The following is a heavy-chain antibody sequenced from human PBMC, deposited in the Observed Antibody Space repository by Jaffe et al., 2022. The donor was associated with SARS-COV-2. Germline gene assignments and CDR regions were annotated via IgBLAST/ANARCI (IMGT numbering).Heavy chain of an antibody. D-gene: IGHD1-26*01. CDR1: GGSISSGGYY. Sequence: QVQLQESGPGLVKPSQTLSLTCTVSGGSISSGGYYWSWIRQHPGKGLEWIGYIYYSGSTYYNPSLKSRVTISVDTSKNQFSLKLSSVTAADTAVYYCARASTDIVGWYYFDYWGQGTLVTVSS. V-gene: IGHV4-31*03. CDR3: ARASTDIVGWYYFDY. J-gene: IGHJ4*02. CDR2: IYYSGST.